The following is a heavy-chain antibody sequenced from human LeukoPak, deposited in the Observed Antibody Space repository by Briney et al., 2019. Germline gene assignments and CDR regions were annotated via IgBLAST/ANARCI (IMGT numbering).Heavy chain of an antibody. Sequence: PGGSLRLSCAASGFTFSSYAMSWVRQAPGKGLEWVSAISGSGGSTYYADSVKGRFTISRDNSKNTLYLQMNSLRAEDTAVYYCAKDPLGRYYDILTGSDSRGDPLDYWGQGTLVTVSS. CDR3: AKDPLGRYYDILTGSDSRGDPLDY. CDR1: GFTFSSYA. D-gene: IGHD3-9*01. CDR2: ISGSGGST. V-gene: IGHV3-23*01. J-gene: IGHJ4*02.